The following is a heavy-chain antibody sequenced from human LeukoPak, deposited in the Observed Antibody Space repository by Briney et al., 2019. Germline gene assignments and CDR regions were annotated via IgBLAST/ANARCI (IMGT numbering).Heavy chain of an antibody. V-gene: IGHV3-15*01. D-gene: IGHD3-16*01. J-gene: IGHJ4*02. Sequence: GGSLSLSCAASGFAFSNAWMSWVRQAPGKGLEWVGRIKSKTDGGTTDYAARGKGRFTISREERKNTLYLQMNSLNTEDTAVYYCTTGLLLMVTFGEEDYWGQGTLVTVSS. CDR2: IKSKTDGGTT. CDR3: TTGLLLMVTFGEEDY. CDR1: GFAFSNAW.